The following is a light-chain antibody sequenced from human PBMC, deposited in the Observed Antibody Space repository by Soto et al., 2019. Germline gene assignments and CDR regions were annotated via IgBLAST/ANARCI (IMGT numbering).Light chain of an antibody. J-gene: IGLJ1*01. CDR3: AAWYDSLNAP. Sequence: QSVLAQPPSASGTPGQRITISGSGSSSNVGDNPVNWYQQLPGAAPKLLIYINDQRPSGVPVRFSGSKSGTSACLAISGLQPEDEADYYCAAWYDSLNAPFGNGINVTDL. V-gene: IGLV1-44*01. CDR2: IND. CDR1: SSNVGDNP.